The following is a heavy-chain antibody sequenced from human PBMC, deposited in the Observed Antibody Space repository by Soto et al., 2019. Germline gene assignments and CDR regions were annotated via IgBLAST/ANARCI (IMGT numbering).Heavy chain of an antibody. CDR1: GFTFSSYA. V-gene: IGHV3-23*01. D-gene: IGHD3-3*01. J-gene: IGHJ3*02. CDR2: ISGSGGST. Sequence: PGGSLRLSCAASGFTFSSYAMHWVRQAPGKELEWVSAISGSGGSTYYADSVKGRFTISRDNSKNTLYLQMNSLRAEDTAVYYCAHTRPWRIAFFFVVSESPRGAFVI. CDR3: AHTRPWRIAFFFVVSESPRGAFVI.